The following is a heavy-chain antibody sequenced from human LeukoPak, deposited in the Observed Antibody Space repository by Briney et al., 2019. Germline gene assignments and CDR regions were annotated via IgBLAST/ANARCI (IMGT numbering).Heavy chain of an antibody. CDR3: VRDWAPASMQAAPFDC. CDR1: GFTFSSYR. CDR2: ISSSGVYI. J-gene: IGHJ4*02. Sequence: GGSLRPSCAASGFTFSSYRMNWVRQAPGKGLEWVSSISSSGVYIYYADSLKGRFTISRNNAKDSLYLQMNSLRLEDTAVYYCVRDWAPASMQAAPFDCWGQGTLVTVSS. V-gene: IGHV3-21*01. D-gene: IGHD2/OR15-2a*01.